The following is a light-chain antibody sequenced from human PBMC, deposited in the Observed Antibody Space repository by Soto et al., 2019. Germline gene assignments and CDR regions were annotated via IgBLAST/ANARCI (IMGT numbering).Light chain of an antibody. CDR1: QSVSNNY. Sequence: EIVLTQSPGTLSLSPGERATLSCRASQSVSNNYLAWYQQKPSQAPSLLIYGASNRATGIPDRFSGSWSGTDFTLTISRLEPEDYAVYYCQQYGISGTFGQGTKVEIK. V-gene: IGKV3-20*01. J-gene: IGKJ1*01. CDR3: QQYGISGT. CDR2: GAS.